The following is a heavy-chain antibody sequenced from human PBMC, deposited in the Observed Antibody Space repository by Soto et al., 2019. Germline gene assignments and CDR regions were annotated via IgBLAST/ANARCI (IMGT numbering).Heavy chain of an antibody. Sequence: QLQLQESGPGLVKPSETLSLTCTVSGGSISSSSYYWGWIRQPPGKGLEWIGSIYYSGSTYYNPSLKSRVTISVDTSKNQFSLKLSSVTAADTAVYYCARHLHIFSDYYGSGSYFIDYWGQGTLVTVSS. D-gene: IGHD3-10*01. J-gene: IGHJ4*02. CDR2: IYYSGST. CDR1: GGSISSSSYY. CDR3: ARHLHIFSDYYGSGSYFIDY. V-gene: IGHV4-39*01.